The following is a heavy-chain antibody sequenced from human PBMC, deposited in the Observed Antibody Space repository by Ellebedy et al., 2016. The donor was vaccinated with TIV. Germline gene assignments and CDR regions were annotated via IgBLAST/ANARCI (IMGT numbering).Heavy chain of an antibody. CDR3: ATDGSYGDYRSPTHAFVM. J-gene: IGHJ3*02. Sequence: GESLKISCGASGFSFRSYWMTWVRQAPRKGLEWVANINQDGSDKYYEDSVKGRFTIARDNAKNSLFLQMSSLRVEDTAVYYCATDGSYGDYRSPTHAFVMWGQGTMVAVSS. CDR1: GFSFRSYW. V-gene: IGHV3-7*01. D-gene: IGHD4-17*01. CDR2: INQDGSDK.